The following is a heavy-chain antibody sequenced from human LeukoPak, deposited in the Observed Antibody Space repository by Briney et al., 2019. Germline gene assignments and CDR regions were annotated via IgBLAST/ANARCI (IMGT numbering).Heavy chain of an antibody. CDR3: TTAAMTTVIY. CDR1: GFTFSNAW. D-gene: IGHD4-17*01. CDR2: IKSKTDGRTT. Sequence: GGSLRLSCAASGFTFSNAWMSWVRQAPGKGLEWVGRIKSKTDGRTTDYAAPVKGRFTISRDDSKNTLYLQMNSLKTEDTAVYYCTTAAMTTVIYWGQGTLVTVSS. J-gene: IGHJ4*02. V-gene: IGHV3-15*01.